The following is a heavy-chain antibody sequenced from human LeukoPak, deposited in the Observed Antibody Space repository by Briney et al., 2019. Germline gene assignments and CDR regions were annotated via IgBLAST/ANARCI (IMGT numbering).Heavy chain of an antibody. Sequence: PGGSLRLSCAASGFTVNGNYMSWVRQAPGKALEGVSNIYSGDSTYYADSVKGRFTISRDNSKNTLHLQMNSLRAEDTGVYYCARVFWEKDGFIGAFDIWGQGTMVTVSS. D-gene: IGHD3-3*01. V-gene: IGHV3-66*01. CDR3: ARVFWEKDGFIGAFDI. CDR1: GFTVNGNY. J-gene: IGHJ3*02. CDR2: IYSGDST.